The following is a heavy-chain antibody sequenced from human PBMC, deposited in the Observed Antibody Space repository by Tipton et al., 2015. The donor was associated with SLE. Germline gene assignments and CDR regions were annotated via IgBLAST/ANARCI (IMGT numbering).Heavy chain of an antibody. CDR1: GGSMRNYY. Sequence: LRLSCSVSGGSMRNYYWSWFRQPPGKRLEWIGYIYSSGIIRYSSSLRRRATISEDTSKNQFSLQLRSVTAADTAVYYCARGLEENVSAERWFDPWGQGTLVTVSS. V-gene: IGHV4-59*01. J-gene: IGHJ5*02. CDR3: ARGLEENVSAERWFDP. CDR2: IYSSGII. D-gene: IGHD1-1*01.